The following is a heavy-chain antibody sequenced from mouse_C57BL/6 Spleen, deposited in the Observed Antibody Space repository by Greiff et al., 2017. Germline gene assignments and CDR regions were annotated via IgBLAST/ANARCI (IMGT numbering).Heavy chain of an antibody. V-gene: IGHV1-15*01. D-gene: IGHD1-1*01. CDR2: IDPETGGT. CDR3: TEITTVVATGHY. Sequence: QVQLKESGAELVRPGASVTLSCKASGYTFTDYEMHWVKQTPVHGLEWIGAIDPETGGTAYNQKFKGKAILTADKSSSTAYMELRSLTSEDSAVYYCTEITTVVATGHYWGQGTTLTVSS. CDR1: GYTFTDYE. J-gene: IGHJ2*01.